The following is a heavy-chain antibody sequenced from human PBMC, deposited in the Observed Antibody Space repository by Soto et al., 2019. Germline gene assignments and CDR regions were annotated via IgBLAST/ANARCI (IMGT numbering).Heavy chain of an antibody. CDR1: GGSISSSNYY. CDR2: IYYSGST. Sequence: ASETLSLTCTVSGGSISSSNYYWGWIHQPPGKGLEWIGSIYYSGSTYYNPSLKSRVTISVDTSKNQFSLKLSSVTAADTAVYYCATQEVGGSYVYTFDPWGQGTLVTVSS. V-gene: IGHV4-39*01. CDR3: ATQEVGGSYVYTFDP. J-gene: IGHJ5*02. D-gene: IGHD1-26*01.